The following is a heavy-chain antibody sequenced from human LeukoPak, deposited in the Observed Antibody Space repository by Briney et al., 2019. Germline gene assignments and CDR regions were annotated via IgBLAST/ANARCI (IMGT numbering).Heavy chain of an antibody. CDR2: IYTGGAT. D-gene: IGHD3-16*01. J-gene: IGHJ4*02. Sequence: PGGSLRLSCAASGFTFSSYAMTWVRQAPGKGLEWVSNIYTGGATYYTDSVKGRFTVSRDSSKNTLFLQMNSLREEDTAVYYCARAVLSGGFDRWGQGALVTVSS. CDR3: ARAVLSGGFDR. CDR1: GFTFSSYA. V-gene: IGHV3-66*01.